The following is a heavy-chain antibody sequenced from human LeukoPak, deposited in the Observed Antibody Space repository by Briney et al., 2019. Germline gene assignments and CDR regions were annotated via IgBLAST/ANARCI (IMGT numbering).Heavy chain of an antibody. Sequence: SETLSLTCTVSGGSFSGYYWSWIRQPPGKGLEWIGEINHSGSTNYNPSLKSRVTISVDTSKNQFSLKLSPVTAADTAVYYCARRSGAVATIFDYWGRGTLVTVSS. CDR1: GGSFSGYY. J-gene: IGHJ4*02. CDR3: ARRSGAVATIFDY. V-gene: IGHV4-34*01. CDR2: INHSGST. D-gene: IGHD5-12*01.